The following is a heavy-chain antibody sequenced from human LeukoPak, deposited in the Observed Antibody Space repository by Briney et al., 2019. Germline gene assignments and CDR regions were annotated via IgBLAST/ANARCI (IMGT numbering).Heavy chain of an antibody. CDR2: ISGSGGNT. Sequence: GGSLRLSCATSGFTFSSYAMSWVRQAPGKGLEWVSSISGSGGNTYYADSVKGRFTISRDNSKDTLYLQMNSLRADDTAVYYCARGKRLRYFDRTKYYFDYWGQGTLVTVSS. J-gene: IGHJ4*02. V-gene: IGHV3-23*01. CDR1: GFTFSSYA. D-gene: IGHD3-9*01. CDR3: ARGKRLRYFDRTKYYFDY.